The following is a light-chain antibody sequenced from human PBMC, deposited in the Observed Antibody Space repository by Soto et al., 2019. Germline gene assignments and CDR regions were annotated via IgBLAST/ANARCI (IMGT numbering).Light chain of an antibody. V-gene: IGKV1-6*01. CDR1: QGIRND. CDR2: AAS. J-gene: IGKJ1*01. Sequence: AIQMTQSPSSLSACVGDRVTSTCLASQGIRNDLGWYQQKPGKAPKLLIYAASSLQSGVPSRFSGSGSGTDFTLTISSLQPEDFATYYCLQDYNYPWTFGQGTKVDIK. CDR3: LQDYNYPWT.